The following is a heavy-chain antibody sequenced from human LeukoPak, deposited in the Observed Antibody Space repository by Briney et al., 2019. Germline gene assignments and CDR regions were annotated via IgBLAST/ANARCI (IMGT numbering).Heavy chain of an antibody. D-gene: IGHD6-13*01. Sequence: GASVKVSCKASGYTFSSYAIHWVRQAPGQRLEWMGWINAGNGNTKYSQEFQGRVTITRDTSASTAYMELSSLRSEDTAMYYCASAAAGYFDYWGQGTLVTVSS. CDR1: GYTFSSYA. CDR2: INAGNGNT. V-gene: IGHV1-3*03. CDR3: ASAAAGYFDY. J-gene: IGHJ4*02.